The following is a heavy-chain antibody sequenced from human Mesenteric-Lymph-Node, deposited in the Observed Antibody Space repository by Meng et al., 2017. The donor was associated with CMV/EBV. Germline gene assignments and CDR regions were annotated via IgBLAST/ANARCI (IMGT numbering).Heavy chain of an antibody. CDR1: GFTFSTYN. Sequence: GESLKISCATSGFTFSTYNMNWVRQAPGKGLEWVSSINSDSSYIYYADSVRGRFTISRDNAKNSLYLQMNSLRAEDTAVYYCARDTSWGYFNYWGQGILVTVSS. D-gene: IGHD3-16*01. CDR3: ARDTSWGYFNY. J-gene: IGHJ4*02. CDR2: INSDSSYI. V-gene: IGHV3-21*01.